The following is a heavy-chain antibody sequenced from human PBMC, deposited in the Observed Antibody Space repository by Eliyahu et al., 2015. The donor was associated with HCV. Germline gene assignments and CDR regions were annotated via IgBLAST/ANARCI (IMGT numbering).Heavy chain of an antibody. Sequence: QVHLVQSGAEVKTPGASVKVSCKASXYPLPSFSIPWVRQAPGQGLEWMGIISPDGGSTTYTQKFQGRVSMTRDMSTSTVYMDLSSLRSEDTAVYYCVREAHGGNFDYWGQGTLVTVSS. D-gene: IGHD4-23*01. J-gene: IGHJ4*02. CDR3: VREAHGGNFDY. CDR1: XYPLPSFS. CDR2: ISPDGGST. V-gene: IGHV1-46*01.